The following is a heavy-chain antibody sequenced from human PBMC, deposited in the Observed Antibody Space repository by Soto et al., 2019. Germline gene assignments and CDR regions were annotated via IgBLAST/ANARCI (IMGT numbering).Heavy chain of an antibody. CDR3: AKRGAVGKDYCGIDV. D-gene: IGHD6-13*01. J-gene: IGHJ6*02. Sequence: EVQLLESGGGLVQPGGSLRLSCAASGLTFSSFAMRWVRQPPGKGLEWVSSITRSGDNTYYGDSVKGRFTISRDNSKNTLYLQMNSLRVEDTAVYCCAKRGAVGKDYCGIDVWGQGTTVTVS. CDR2: ITRSGDNT. V-gene: IGHV3-23*01. CDR1: GLTFSSFA.